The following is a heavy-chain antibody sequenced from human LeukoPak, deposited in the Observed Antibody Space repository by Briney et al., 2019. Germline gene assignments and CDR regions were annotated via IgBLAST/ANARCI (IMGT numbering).Heavy chain of an antibody. D-gene: IGHD3-22*01. CDR2: IYYSGST. CDR3: ARTEITMIVD. CDR1: GGSISSYY. J-gene: IGHJ4*02. V-gene: IGHV4-59*08. Sequence: SETLSLTCTGSGGSISSYYWSWIRQPPGKGLEWIGYIYYSGSTNYNPSLKSRVTISVDTSKNQFSLKLSSVTAADTAVYYCARTEITMIVDWGQGTLVTVSS.